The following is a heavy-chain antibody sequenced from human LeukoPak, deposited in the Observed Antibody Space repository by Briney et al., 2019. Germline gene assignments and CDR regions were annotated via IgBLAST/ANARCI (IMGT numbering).Heavy chain of an antibody. CDR2: IIPIFGTA. Sequence: SVKVSCKASGGTSSSYAISWVRQAPGQGLEWMGGIIPIFGTANYAQKFQGRVTITADESTSTAYMELSSLRSEDTAVYYCARQIVVVVAATSISRYNWFDPWGQGTLVTVSS. CDR1: GGTSSSYA. J-gene: IGHJ5*02. V-gene: IGHV1-69*13. CDR3: ARQIVVVVAATSISRYNWFDP. D-gene: IGHD2-15*01.